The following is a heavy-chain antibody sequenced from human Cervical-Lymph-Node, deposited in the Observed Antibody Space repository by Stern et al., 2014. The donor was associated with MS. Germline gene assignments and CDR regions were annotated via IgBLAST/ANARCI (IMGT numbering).Heavy chain of an antibody. CDR2: FDPEHGET. J-gene: IGHJ6*02. Sequence: VQLEESGAEVKKPGASVKVSCKVSGYTLSEISMHWVRQATGKGLEWMGGFDPEHGETRYAQKFQGRVTMAEDRSTDTAYMELSSLRSEDTAVYYCATHRGRVTYYYGMDVWGQGTTVTVSS. CDR3: ATHRGRVTYYYGMDV. D-gene: IGHD2-21*02. CDR1: GYTLSEIS. V-gene: IGHV1-24*01.